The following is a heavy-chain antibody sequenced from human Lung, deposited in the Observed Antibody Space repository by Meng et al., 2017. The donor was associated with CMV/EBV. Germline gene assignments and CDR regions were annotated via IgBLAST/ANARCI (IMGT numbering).Heavy chain of an antibody. D-gene: IGHD3-10*01. Sequence: QLRESGPALGKPSETLSLTCAVSGDSITNHNWWAWVRQPPGKGLEWIGEIPHRGSSAYNPSLKSRVSMSIDKSKNQFSLKLTSVTAADTAVYHCLRRSGGSVWGQGTLVTVSS. CDR1: GDSITNHNW. J-gene: IGHJ1*01. CDR2: IPHRGSS. V-gene: IGHV4-4*02. CDR3: LRRSGGSV.